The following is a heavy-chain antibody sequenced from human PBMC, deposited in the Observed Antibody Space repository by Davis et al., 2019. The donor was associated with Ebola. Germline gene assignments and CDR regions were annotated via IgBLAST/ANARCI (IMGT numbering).Heavy chain of an antibody. CDR1: GYTFTGYY. Sequence: ASVKVSCKASGYTFTGYYIHWVRQAPGQELEWMGIINPSGGSTSYAQKFQGRVTMTRDTSTSTVYMEMSSLRSEDTAVYYCARGYGYGDAFDYWGQGTLVTVSS. D-gene: IGHD4-17*01. V-gene: IGHV1-46*01. CDR2: INPSGGST. J-gene: IGHJ4*02. CDR3: ARGYGYGDAFDY.